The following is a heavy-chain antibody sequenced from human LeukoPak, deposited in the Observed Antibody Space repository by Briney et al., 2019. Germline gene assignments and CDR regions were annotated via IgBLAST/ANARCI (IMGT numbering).Heavy chain of an antibody. CDR2: INHSGST. CDR3: ARGFRNYYDSSGYLGY. D-gene: IGHD3-22*01. CDR1: GGSFSGYY. V-gene: IGHV4-34*01. Sequence: SETLSLTCAVHGGSFSGYYWSWIRQPPGKGLEWIGEINHSGSTNYNPSLKSRVTISVDTSKNQFSLKLSSVTAADTAVYYCARGFRNYYDSSGYLGYWGQGTLVTVSS. J-gene: IGHJ4*02.